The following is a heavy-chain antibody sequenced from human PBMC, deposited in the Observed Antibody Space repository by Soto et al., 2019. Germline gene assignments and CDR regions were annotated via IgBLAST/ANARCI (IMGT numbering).Heavy chain of an antibody. CDR1: GDSLSGDT. Sequence: SVNGACKSSGDSLSGDTGSWGRQAKGQGLEWMGRIIPILGIANYAQKFQGRVTITADKSTSTAYMELSSLRSEDTAVYYCARDLREYSSSSDYYYYMDVWGKGATVTVSS. CDR2: IIPILGIA. V-gene: IGHV1-69*04. D-gene: IGHD6-6*01. CDR3: ARDLREYSSSSDYYYYMDV. J-gene: IGHJ6*03.